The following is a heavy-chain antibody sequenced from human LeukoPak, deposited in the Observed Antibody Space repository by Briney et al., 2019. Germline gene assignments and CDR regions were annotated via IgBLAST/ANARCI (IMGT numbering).Heavy chain of an antibody. D-gene: IGHD2-2*01. CDR2: ISAYNGNT. Sequence: ASVKVSFKASGYTFTIYGISWVRQAPGQGLEWMGWISAYNGNTNYAQKLQGRVTMTTDTSTSTAYMELRSLRSDDTAVYYCARGKAGYCSSTSCQHYYYGMDVWGQGTTVTVSS. CDR1: GYTFTIYG. J-gene: IGHJ6*02. V-gene: IGHV1-18*01. CDR3: ARGKAGYCSSTSCQHYYYGMDV.